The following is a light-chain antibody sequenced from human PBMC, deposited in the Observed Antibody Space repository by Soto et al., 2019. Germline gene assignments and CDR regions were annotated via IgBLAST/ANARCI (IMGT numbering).Light chain of an antibody. J-gene: IGLJ1*01. CDR3: SPYTSSSTRV. Sequence: QSVLTQPASLSGSPGQSITSSCTGTSSDVGGYNYVSWYQQHPGKAPKLMIYDVSNRPSGVSNRFSGSKSGNTASLTISGLQAEDEADYYCSPYTSSSTRVFGTGTKVTVL. V-gene: IGLV2-14*01. CDR1: SSDVGGYNY. CDR2: DVS.